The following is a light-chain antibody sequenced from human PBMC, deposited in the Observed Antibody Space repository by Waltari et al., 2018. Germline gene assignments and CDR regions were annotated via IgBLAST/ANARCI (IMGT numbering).Light chain of an antibody. CDR1: QSVSSY. Sequence: EIVLTQSPATLSLSPGETTTLSCRASQSVSSYLAWYQHKPGQAPRLLIYDASNRATGIPARFSGRGSGTDFTLTISSLEPEDFAVYYCQQHSNLITFGQGTRLEIK. CDR3: QQHSNLIT. V-gene: IGKV3-11*01. CDR2: DAS. J-gene: IGKJ5*01.